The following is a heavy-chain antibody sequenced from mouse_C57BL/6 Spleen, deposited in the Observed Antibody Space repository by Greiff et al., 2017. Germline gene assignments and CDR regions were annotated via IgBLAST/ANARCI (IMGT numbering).Heavy chain of an antibody. Sequence: QVQLKESGAELVRPGASVKLSCKASGYTFTDYYINWVKQRPGQGLEWIARIYPGSGNTYYNEKFKGKATLTAEKSSSTAYMQLSSLTSEDSAVYFCARWGVDYGYDEGAYYFDYWGQGTTLTVSS. J-gene: IGHJ2*01. D-gene: IGHD2-2*01. CDR3: ARWGVDYGYDEGAYYFDY. CDR1: GYTFTDYY. CDR2: IYPGSGNT. V-gene: IGHV1-76*01.